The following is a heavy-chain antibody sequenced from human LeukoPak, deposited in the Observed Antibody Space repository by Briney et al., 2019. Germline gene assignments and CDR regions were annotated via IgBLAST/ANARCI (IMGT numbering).Heavy chain of an antibody. CDR3: ATDISTHYFGS. D-gene: IGHD3-3*02. CDR1: GISFRSYG. CDR2: IWYDASNK. J-gene: IGHJ4*02. V-gene: IGHV3-30*02. Sequence: GGSLRLSCAASGISFRSYGMHWVRQAPGKGLEWVAFIWYDASNKYYAESVKGRFTISRDNSRNTVFLQMNSLRAEDTAIYYCATDISTHYFGSWGQGTLVTVSS.